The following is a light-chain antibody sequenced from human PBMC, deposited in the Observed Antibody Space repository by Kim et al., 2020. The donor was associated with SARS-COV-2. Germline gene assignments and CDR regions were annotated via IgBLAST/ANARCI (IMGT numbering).Light chain of an antibody. J-gene: IGKJ5*01. CDR2: SAS. V-gene: IGKV1-39*01. Sequence: ASVGDSVTITCRASQSIGNYVNWYQQKPGSAPNLLIYSASTLQSGVSARFSGSGSGTDFTLTISSLLPEDFATYYCQQSYSPLITFGQGTRLEIK. CDR1: QSIGNY. CDR3: QQSYSPLIT.